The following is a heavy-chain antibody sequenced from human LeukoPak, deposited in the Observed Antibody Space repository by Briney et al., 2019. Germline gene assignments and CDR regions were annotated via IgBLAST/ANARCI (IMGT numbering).Heavy chain of an antibody. V-gene: IGHV3-64*02. CDR1: GFIFNNYA. J-gene: IGHJ4*02. CDR2: ITNNGENT. Sequence: GGSLRLSCAASGFIFNNYAMHWARQAPGKGLEFVSAITNNGENTYYADSVKGRFTISRDNSKNTLFLQMGTLRPEDLGIYYCVTDGAGYNYDYWGQGTLVTVSS. CDR3: VTDGAGYNYDY. D-gene: IGHD5-24*01.